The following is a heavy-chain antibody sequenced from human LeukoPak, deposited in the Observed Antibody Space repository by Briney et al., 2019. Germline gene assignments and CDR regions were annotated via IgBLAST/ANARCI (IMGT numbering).Heavy chain of an antibody. CDR3: ARGVEPLAANTLAY. D-gene: IGHD1-14*01. J-gene: IGHJ4*02. V-gene: IGHV3-53*01. Sequence: GGSLRLSCAASGFTVITNDITWVRQAPRKGLDWVSVLYSDGNTKYADSVQGRFTISRDNSKNTLYLEMNSLSPDDTAVYYCARGVEPLAANTLAYWGQGTLVTVSS. CDR1: GFTVITND. CDR2: LYSDGNT.